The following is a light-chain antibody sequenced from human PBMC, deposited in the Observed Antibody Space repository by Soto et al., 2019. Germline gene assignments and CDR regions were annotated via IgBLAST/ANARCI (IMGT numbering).Light chain of an antibody. CDR3: QKYSSAPPNT. CDR1: QGINNN. J-gene: IGKJ4*01. CDR2: GAS. V-gene: IGKV1-27*01. Sequence: DIPMTQSPSSLSASVGDRVTMTCRASQGINNNLAWYQQKPGAVPKLLIYGASTLQSGVPSRFSGSGSGTDFTLTINSLQPEDVATYYCQKYSSAPPNTFGGGTKVEIK.